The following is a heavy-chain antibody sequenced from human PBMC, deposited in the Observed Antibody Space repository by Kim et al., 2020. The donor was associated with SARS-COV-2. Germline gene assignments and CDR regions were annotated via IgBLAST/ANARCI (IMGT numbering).Heavy chain of an antibody. D-gene: IGHD2-2*01. V-gene: IGHV1-46*01. CDR3: ARVGPRDCSSTSCYWGGLVHYYYYMDV. J-gene: IGHJ6*03. Sequence: ASVKVSCKASGYTFTSYYMHWVRQAPGQGLEWMGIINPSGGSTSYAQKFQGRVTMTRDTSTSTVYMELSSLRSEDTAVYYCARVGPRDCSSTSCYWGGLVHYYYYMDVWGKGTTVTVSS. CDR2: INPSGGST. CDR1: GYTFTSYY.